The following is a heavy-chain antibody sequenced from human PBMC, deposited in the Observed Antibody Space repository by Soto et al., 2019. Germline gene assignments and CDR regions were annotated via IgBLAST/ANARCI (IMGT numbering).Heavy chain of an antibody. CDR3: ARDSRTGCSSTDCYMS. D-gene: IGHD2-2*01. J-gene: IGHJ5*02. CDR2: IYHSGNT. CDR1: GDSISSGAG. Sequence: SETLSLTCAVSGDSISSGAGGSWVRQSPGKGLQWIGEIYHSGNTRNNPSLKSRVTMSVDKSNNQFSLNLMSVTAADTATYYCARDSRTGCSSTDCYMSWGQGTLVTVSS. V-gene: IGHV4-4*02.